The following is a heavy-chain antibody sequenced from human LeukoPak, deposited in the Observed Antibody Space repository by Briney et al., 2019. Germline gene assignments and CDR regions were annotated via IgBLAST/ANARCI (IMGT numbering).Heavy chain of an antibody. V-gene: IGHV3-23*01. D-gene: IGHD6-13*01. CDR1: GFTFSSYS. J-gene: IGHJ4*02. CDR2: ISGSGFTT. Sequence: GSLRLSCAASGFTFSSYSMNWVRQAPGRGLEWVSVISGSGFTTYYADSVKGRFTISRDNSKNTLYLQMNSLRAEDTAVYYCAKDSRRFDSWGQGTLVTVSS. CDR3: AKDSRRFDS.